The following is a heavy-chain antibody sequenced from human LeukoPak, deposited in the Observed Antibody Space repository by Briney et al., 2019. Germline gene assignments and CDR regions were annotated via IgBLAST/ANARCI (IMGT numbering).Heavy chain of an antibody. CDR1: GFTFSDYY. CDR3: AKDRSYGSGSRFDY. J-gene: IGHJ4*02. D-gene: IGHD3-10*01. Sequence: PGGSLRLSCAASGFTFSDYYMSWIRQAPGKGLEWVSAISGSGGSTYYADSVKGRFTISRDNSKNTLYLQMNSLRAEDTAVYYCAKDRSYGSGSRFDYWGQGTLVTVSS. CDR2: ISGSGGST. V-gene: IGHV3-23*01.